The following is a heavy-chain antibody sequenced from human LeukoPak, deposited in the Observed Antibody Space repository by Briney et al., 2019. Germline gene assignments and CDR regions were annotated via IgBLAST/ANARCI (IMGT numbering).Heavy chain of an antibody. Sequence: GESLKISCKGSGHTFINYWIAWVRQMPGKGLEWMGIIWPGDSDTRYSPSFQGQVTISVDKPISTAYLQWSSLKASDTAMYYCARTSYYYDSSGTNQAAYFDYRGQGTLVTVSS. J-gene: IGHJ4*02. CDR2: IWPGDSDT. CDR1: GHTFINYW. CDR3: ARTSYYYDSSGTNQAAYFDY. D-gene: IGHD3-22*01. V-gene: IGHV5-51*04.